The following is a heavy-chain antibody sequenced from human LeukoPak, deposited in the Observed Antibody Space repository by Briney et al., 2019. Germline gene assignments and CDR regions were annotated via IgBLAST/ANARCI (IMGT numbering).Heavy chain of an antibody. CDR3: AREKYQRGYSY. J-gene: IGHJ4*02. D-gene: IGHD5-18*01. Sequence: RGSLRLSCAASGFTFSDYWMDWVRQAPGKGLVWVSHINTDGSSTTYADSVKGRFTISRDNAKNTLYLQMNSLRAEDTAVYYCAREKYQRGYSYWGQGTLVTVSS. CDR1: GFTFSDYW. CDR2: INTDGSST. V-gene: IGHV3-74*01.